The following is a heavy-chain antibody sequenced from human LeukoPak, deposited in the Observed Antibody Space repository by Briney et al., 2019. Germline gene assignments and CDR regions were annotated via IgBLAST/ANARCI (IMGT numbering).Heavy chain of an antibody. D-gene: IGHD6-6*01. CDR3: ARGLIAARPIDY. Sequence: SETLSLTCTVSGGSVSSGSYYWSWIRQPPGKGLEWIGYIYYSGSTNYNPSLKSRVTISVDTSKNQFSLKLSSVTAADTAVYYCARGLIAARPIDYWGQGTLVTVSS. V-gene: IGHV4-61*01. J-gene: IGHJ4*02. CDR2: IYYSGST. CDR1: GGSVSSGSYY.